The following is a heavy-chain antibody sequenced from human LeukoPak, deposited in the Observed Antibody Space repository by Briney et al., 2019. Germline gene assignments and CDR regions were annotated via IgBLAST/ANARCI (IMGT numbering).Heavy chain of an antibody. D-gene: IGHD6-19*01. CDR3: ARGATGWSQYYYYYYGMDV. J-gene: IGHJ6*02. Sequence: SETLSLTCAVYGGSFSGYYWSWIRQPPGKGLEWIGEINHSGSTNYNPSLKSRVTISVDTSKNQFSLKLSSVTAADTAVYYCARGATGWSQYYYYYYGMDVWGQGTTVTVSS. CDR2: INHSGST. CDR1: GGSFSGYY. V-gene: IGHV4-34*01.